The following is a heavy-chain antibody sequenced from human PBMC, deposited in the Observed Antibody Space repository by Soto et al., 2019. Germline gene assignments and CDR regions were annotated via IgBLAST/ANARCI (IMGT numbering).Heavy chain of an antibody. Sequence: GGSLRLSCAASGFSFSISPMHWVRQAPGKGPEWVALISYDGTNKFYAGSVKGRFTISRDNSKNTLYLQMNNLRADDTAVYYCTKGGIPRRYNIPKVDFDYWGQGSLVTVS. V-gene: IGHV3-30-3*01. D-gene: IGHD1-1*01. CDR3: TKGGIPRRYNIPKVDFDY. CDR1: GFSFSISP. J-gene: IGHJ4*02. CDR2: ISYDGTNK.